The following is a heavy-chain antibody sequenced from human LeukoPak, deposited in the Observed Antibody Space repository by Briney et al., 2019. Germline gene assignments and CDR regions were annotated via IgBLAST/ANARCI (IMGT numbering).Heavy chain of an antibody. J-gene: IGHJ4*02. V-gene: IGHV3-48*01. D-gene: IGHD6-13*01. CDR3: AKERSSSSWYVDDYFDY. CDR1: GFTFSRDS. Sequence: PGGSLRLSCAASGFTFSRDSMNWVRQAPGKGLEWVSYINGGSSPIYYADSVRGRFTISRDNAKNSLYLQMNSLRAEDTAVYYCAKERSSSSWYVDDYFDYWGQGTLVTVSS. CDR2: INGGSSPI.